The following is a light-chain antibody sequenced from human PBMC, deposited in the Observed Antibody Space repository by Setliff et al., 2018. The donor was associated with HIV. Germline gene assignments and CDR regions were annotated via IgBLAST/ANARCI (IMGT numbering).Light chain of an antibody. CDR3: SSYTSSGTLV. CDR2: DVS. CDR1: SSDIGAYNY. J-gene: IGLJ1*01. Sequence: QSVLTQPASVSGSPGQSITISCTGTSSDIGAYNYVSWYQQHPGKAPKLMIYDVSSRPSGVSNRFSGSKPGNTASLTISGLQAEDEADYYCSSYTSSGTLVFGTGTKATV. V-gene: IGLV2-14*01.